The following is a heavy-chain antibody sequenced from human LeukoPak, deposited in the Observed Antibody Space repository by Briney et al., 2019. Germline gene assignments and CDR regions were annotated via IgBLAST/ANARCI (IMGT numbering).Heavy chain of an antibody. J-gene: IGHJ6*03. CDR1: GYTFTSYG. CDR2: ITAYNGNT. Sequence: ASVKVSCKASGYTFTSYGISWVRQAPGQGLEWMGWITAYNGNTNYAQKLQGRVTMTTDTSTSTAYMELRSLTYDDTAVYYCESGEELRFLEWLPQRAYYMDVWGKGTTVTVS. V-gene: IGHV1-18*01. D-gene: IGHD3-3*01. CDR3: ESGEELRFLEWLPQRAYYMDV.